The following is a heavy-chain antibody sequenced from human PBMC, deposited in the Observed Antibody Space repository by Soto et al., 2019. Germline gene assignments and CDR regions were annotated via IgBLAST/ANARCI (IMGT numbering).Heavy chain of an antibody. CDR2: INHSGST. D-gene: IGHD2-8*01. CDR3: AGRPVYCTNGVCFNYYYSGMDV. Sequence: SETLSLTCAVYGGSFIGYYWSWSRQPPGKGLEWIGEINHSGSTNYNPSLKSRVTISVDTSKNQFSLKLSSVTAADTAVYYCAGRPVYCTNGVCFNYYYSGMDVWGQGTTVTVSS. V-gene: IGHV4-34*01. J-gene: IGHJ6*02. CDR1: GGSFIGYY.